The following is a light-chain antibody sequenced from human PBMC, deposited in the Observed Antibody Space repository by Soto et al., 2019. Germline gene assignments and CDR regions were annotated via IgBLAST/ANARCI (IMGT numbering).Light chain of an antibody. V-gene: IGKV3-11*01. CDR3: QQRSNWPPEIT. CDR2: YTS. J-gene: IGKJ5*01. Sequence: EIVLTQSPATLSFFPGERATLSCMASQSVSIYLDWYQQKPGQAPRLLIYYTSNRATGIPARFSGSGSGTGFTLTISSLEPEDFAVYYCQQRSNWPPEITFGQGTRLEIK. CDR1: QSVSIY.